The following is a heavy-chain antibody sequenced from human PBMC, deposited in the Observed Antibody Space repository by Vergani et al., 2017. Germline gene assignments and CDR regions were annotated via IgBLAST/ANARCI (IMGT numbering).Heavy chain of an antibody. V-gene: IGHV2-5*01. CDR3: AKWELDYYYYYYMDV. CDR2: IYWNDDK. J-gene: IGHJ6*03. CDR1: GFSLSTSGVG. D-gene: IGHD1-26*01. Sequence: QITLKESGPTLVTPTQTLTLTCTFSGFSLSTSGVGVGWIRQPPGKALEWLALIYWNDDKRYSPSLKSRLTITKDTSKNQVVLTMTNMDPVDTATYYCAKWELDYYYYYYMDVWGKGTTVTVSS.